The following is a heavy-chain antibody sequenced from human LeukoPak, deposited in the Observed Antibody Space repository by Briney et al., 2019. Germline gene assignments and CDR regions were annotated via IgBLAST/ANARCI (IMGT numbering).Heavy chain of an antibody. CDR2: IYSSGSA. J-gene: IGHJ4*02. Sequence: SETLSRTCTVSGASINSFHWTWIRQSAGKGLEWIGLIYSSGSAIYNPSLKSRVAMSVDMTKNQLSLKLSSVTAADTAMYYCARKDGDYWGQGTLVTVSS. D-gene: IGHD6-6*01. CDR1: GASINSFH. V-gene: IGHV4-4*07. CDR3: ARKDGDY.